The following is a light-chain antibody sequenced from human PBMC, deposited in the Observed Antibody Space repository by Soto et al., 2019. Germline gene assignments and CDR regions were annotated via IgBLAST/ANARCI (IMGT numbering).Light chain of an antibody. CDR1: QNIRNY. J-gene: IGKJ1*01. CDR3: QQTYSIPLT. V-gene: IGKV1-39*01. Sequence: DIQMTQSPSSLSASVGDRVTITCRASQNIRNYLVWYQQKADKAPNLLIYAASSLQSGVPSRFSGSGSGTDFTLTISSLQPEDVAPYYCQQTYSIPLTFGQGTKVDI. CDR2: AAS.